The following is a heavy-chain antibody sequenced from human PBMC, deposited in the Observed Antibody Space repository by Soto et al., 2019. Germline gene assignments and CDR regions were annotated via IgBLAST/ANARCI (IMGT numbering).Heavy chain of an antibody. CDR2: ISAYNGNT. D-gene: IGHD1-26*01. CDR3: ARVNSGSSIYYYYYGMDV. J-gene: IGHJ6*02. CDR1: GYTFTSYG. V-gene: IGHV1-18*01. Sequence: EASVKVSCKASGYTFTSYGISWVRQAPGQGLEWMGWISAYNGNTNYAQKLQGRVTMTTDTSTSTAYMELRSLRSDDTAVYYCARVNSGSSIYYYYYGMDVWGQGTTVT.